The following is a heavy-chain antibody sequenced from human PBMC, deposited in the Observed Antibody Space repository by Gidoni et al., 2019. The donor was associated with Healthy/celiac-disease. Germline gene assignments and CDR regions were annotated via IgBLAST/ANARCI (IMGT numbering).Heavy chain of an antibody. CDR2: ISADNGNT. J-gene: IGHJ6*02. Sequence: PGQGLEWMGWISADNGNTNYAQKLQGRVTMTTDTSTSTAYLELRSLRSDDTAVYYCAIPYYYDSSGYYYYYGMDVWGQGTTVTVSS. D-gene: IGHD3-22*01. V-gene: IGHV1-18*01. CDR3: AIPYYYDSSGYYYYYGMDV.